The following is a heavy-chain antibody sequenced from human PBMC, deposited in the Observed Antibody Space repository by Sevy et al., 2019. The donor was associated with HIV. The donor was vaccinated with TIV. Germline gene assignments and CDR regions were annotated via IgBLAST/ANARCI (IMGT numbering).Heavy chain of an antibody. D-gene: IGHD3-3*01. CDR3: ARSNPYYDFWSGYMTSGYFDF. Sequence: SETLSLTCIVSGDSINSSSYYWGWIRQPPGKGLEWIASISYSGNTYYNPSLKSRTTMSIDTSKNQFFLTLNSVTAPDAAVYYCARSNPYYDFWSGYMTSGYFDFWGPGTLVTVSS. V-gene: IGHV4-39*01. CDR2: ISYSGNT. J-gene: IGHJ4*02. CDR1: GDSINSSSYY.